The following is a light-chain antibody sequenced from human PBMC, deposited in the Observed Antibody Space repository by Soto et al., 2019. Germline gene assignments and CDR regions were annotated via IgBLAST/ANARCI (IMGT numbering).Light chain of an antibody. CDR1: SSNTGAGYD. V-gene: IGLV1-40*01. J-gene: IGLJ1*01. Sequence: QSVLTQPPSVSGAPGQRVTISCTWSSSNTGAGYDVHWYQQFSGTAPQLLIYANSNRPSGVPDRFSGSKSGTSASLAITGLQAEDEADYYCQSYDSSLSGHVFGTGTKVTVL. CDR2: ANS. CDR3: QSYDSSLSGHV.